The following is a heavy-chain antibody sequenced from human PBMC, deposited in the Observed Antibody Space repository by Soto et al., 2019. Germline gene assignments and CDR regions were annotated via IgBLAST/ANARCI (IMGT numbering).Heavy chain of an antibody. J-gene: IGHJ5*02. V-gene: IGHV1-18*01. Sequence: QVKLVQSGAEVKKPGASVKVSCKASGYTFTSYGISWVRQAPGQGLEWMGWISAYNGKTNYAQKLQGRVTMTTDTSSSTAYMELRSLRSDDTAVYYCARWVFGIAAAGNWFDPWGQGTLVTVSS. CDR1: GYTFTSYG. CDR2: ISAYNGKT. CDR3: ARWVFGIAAAGNWFDP. D-gene: IGHD6-13*01.